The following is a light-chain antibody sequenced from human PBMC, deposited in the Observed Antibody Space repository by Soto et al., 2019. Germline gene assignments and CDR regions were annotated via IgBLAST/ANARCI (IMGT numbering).Light chain of an antibody. CDR2: DAS. CDR3: QQYGSLSWT. CDR1: QSVSSY. J-gene: IGKJ1*01. Sequence: EIVLTQSPATLSLSPGERATLSCRASQSVSSYLAWYQHKPGQAPRLLIYDASSRATDIPARFSGSGSGTDFTLTISRLEPEDFAVYYCQQYGSLSWTFGQGTKVDIK. V-gene: IGKV3-20*01.